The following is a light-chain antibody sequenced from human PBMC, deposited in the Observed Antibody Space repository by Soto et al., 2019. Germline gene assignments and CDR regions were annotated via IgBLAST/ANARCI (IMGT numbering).Light chain of an antibody. Sequence: EVRMTHAPPTLSASKGERATLSCRASQSVSSNLAWYQQKPGQAPRLLIYDTSTTAAGVPARFSGSGSGTEFTLTISSLQSEDFAVYYCQQYKNWPLITFGQGRLLEVK. CDR2: DTS. V-gene: IGKV3-15*01. CDR1: QSVSSN. J-gene: IGKJ5*01. CDR3: QQYKNWPLIT.